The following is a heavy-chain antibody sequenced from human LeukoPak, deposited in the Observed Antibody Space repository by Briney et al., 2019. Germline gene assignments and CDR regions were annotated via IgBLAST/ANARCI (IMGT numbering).Heavy chain of an antibody. CDR2: ISSSSSYI. V-gene: IGHV3-21*01. J-gene: IGHJ3*02. CDR1: GFTFSSYS. Sequence: GGSLRLSCAASGFTFSSYSMNWVRQAPGKGLEWVSSISSSSSYIYYADSVKGRFTISRDNAKNSLYLQMNSLRAEDTAVYYCARDKSDYDSSGYYYKAFDIGGQGTMVTVSS. CDR3: ARDKSDYDSSGYYYKAFDI. D-gene: IGHD3-22*01.